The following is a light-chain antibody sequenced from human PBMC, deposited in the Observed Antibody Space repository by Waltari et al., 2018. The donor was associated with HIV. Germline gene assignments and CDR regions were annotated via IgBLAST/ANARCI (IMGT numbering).Light chain of an antibody. CDR3: HQYGNSPPWT. CDR1: QTVTNNY. CDR2: GAS. Sequence: ETVLTQSPGTLSLSPGESAALSCRASQTVTNNYVAWYRQKPGQPPRLLIYGASSRATGIPDRFSGRGSETDFTLTISRLDPEDFAVYYGHQYGNSPPWTFGQGTKVEI. V-gene: IGKV3-20*01. J-gene: IGKJ1*01.